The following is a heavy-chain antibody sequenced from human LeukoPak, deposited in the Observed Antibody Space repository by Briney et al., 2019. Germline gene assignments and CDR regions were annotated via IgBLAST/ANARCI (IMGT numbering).Heavy chain of an antibody. D-gene: IGHD3-9*01. J-gene: IGHJ4*02. CDR1: GYPFTNYA. V-gene: IGHV1-2*02. CDR3: ARGFDWLEYYFDY. CDR2: INPNSGGT. Sequence: ASVKVSCKASGYPFTNYAMNWVRQAPGQGLEWMGWINPNSGGTNYAQKFQGRVTITRDTSISTAYMELSRLRSDDTAVYHCARGFDWLEYYFDYWGQGTLVTVSS.